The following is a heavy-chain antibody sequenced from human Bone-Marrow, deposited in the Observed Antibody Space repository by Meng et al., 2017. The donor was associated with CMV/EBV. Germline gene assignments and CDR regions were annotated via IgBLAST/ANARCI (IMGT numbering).Heavy chain of an antibody. Sequence: SCAASGFTFNNYAMSWVRQAPGKGLEWVSVIYSDGTKTYYADSVRGRFTTFRDISKNTLFLQMNSLRAEDTAVYYCAKDDNGYTGEGGYWGQGTLVTVSS. V-gene: IGHV3-23*03. CDR3: AKDDNGYTGEGGY. D-gene: IGHD5-24*01. J-gene: IGHJ4*02. CDR2: IYSDGTKT. CDR1: GFTFNNYA.